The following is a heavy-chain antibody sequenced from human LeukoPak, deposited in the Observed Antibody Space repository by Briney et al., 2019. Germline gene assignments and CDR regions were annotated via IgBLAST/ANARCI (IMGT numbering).Heavy chain of an antibody. CDR2: IYTSGST. CDR3: AREEPHYYEYYGMDV. J-gene: IGHJ6*02. V-gene: IGHV4-4*07. CDR1: GGSISSYY. D-gene: IGHD1-14*01. Sequence: SETLSLTCTVSGGSISSYYWCWIRQPAGKGLEWLGRIYTSGSTNYNPSLKSRVTMSVDTSKNQFSLKLSSVTAADTAVYYCAREEPHYYEYYGMDVWGQGTTVTVSS.